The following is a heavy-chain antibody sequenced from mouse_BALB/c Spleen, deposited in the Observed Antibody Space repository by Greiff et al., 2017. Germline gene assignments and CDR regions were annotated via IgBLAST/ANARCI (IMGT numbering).Heavy chain of an antibody. CDR2: ISSGSSTI. CDR1: GFTFSSFG. CDR3: ARSILVDY. J-gene: IGHJ2*01. V-gene: IGHV5-17*02. Sequence: EVKLVESGGGLVQPGGSRKLSCAASGFTFSSFGMHWVRQAPEKGLEWVAYISSGSSTIYYADTVKGRFTISRDNPKNTLFLQMTSLRSEDTAMYYCARSILVDYWGQGTTLTVSS.